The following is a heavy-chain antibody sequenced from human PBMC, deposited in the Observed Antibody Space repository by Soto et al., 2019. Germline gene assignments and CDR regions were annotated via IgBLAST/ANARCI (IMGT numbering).Heavy chain of an antibody. CDR3: ARHEGIAAAGDAFDI. D-gene: IGHD6-13*01. CDR1: GGSISSSSYY. CDR2: IYYSGST. V-gene: IGHV4-39*01. J-gene: IGHJ3*02. Sequence: SETLSLTCTVSGGSISSSSYYWGWIRQPPGKGLEWIGSIYYSGSTYYNPSLKSRVTISVDTSKNQFSLKLSSVTATDTAVYYCARHEGIAAAGDAFDIWGQGTMVTVSS.